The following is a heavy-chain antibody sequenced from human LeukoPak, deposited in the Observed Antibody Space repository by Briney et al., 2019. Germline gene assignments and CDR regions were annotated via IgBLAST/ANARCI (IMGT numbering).Heavy chain of an antibody. V-gene: IGHV3-21*01. CDR2: ISSSRSYI. J-gene: IGHJ4*02. D-gene: IGHD4-23*01. CDR1: GFTFSSYS. CDR3: ARSPSPTVGPEY. Sequence: GGSLRLSCAASGFTFSSYSMNWVGQAPGRGLEGVASISSSRSYIYYADSVKGRFTISRDNAKNSLYLQMNSLRAEDTAVYYCARSPSPTVGPEYWGQGTLVTVSS.